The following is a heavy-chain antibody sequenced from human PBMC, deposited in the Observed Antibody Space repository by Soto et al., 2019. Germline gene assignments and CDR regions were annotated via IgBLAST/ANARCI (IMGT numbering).Heavy chain of an antibody. CDR1: GLTFCSYT. D-gene: IGHD6-19*01. V-gene: IGHV3-30-3*01. CDR3: ARDGWLVPIDP. CDR2: ISYDGNNK. Sequence: GGSLRLCCAASGLTFCSYTMHWVRQAPGEGLEWVAVISYDGNNKFYADSVKGRFTISRDNSKNTLYLQMNSLRAEDTAVYYCARDGWLVPIDPWGQGTLVTVSS. J-gene: IGHJ5*02.